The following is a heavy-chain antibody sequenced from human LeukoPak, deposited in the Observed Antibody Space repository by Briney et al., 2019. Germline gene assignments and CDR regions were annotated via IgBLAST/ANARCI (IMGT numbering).Heavy chain of an antibody. CDR2: IYHSGST. J-gene: IGHJ5*02. V-gene: IGHV4-30-2*01. D-gene: IGHD2-2*02. CDR1: GGSISSGGYY. CDR3: ARTPHIHRKYPHCSSTSCYRNNWFDP. Sequence: SETLSLTCTVSGGSISSGGYYWSWIRQPPGKGLEWIGYIYHSGSTYYNPSLKSRVTISVDRSKNQFSLKLSSVTAADTAVYYCARTPHIHRKYPHCSSTSCYRNNWFDPWGQGTLVTVSS.